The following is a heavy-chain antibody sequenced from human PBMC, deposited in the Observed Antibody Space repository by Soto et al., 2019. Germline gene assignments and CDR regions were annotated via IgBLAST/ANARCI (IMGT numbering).Heavy chain of an antibody. CDR2: ISAYNGNT. V-gene: IGHV1-18*01. CDR3: AREEDSGYDFGPHYYGMDV. D-gene: IGHD5-12*01. J-gene: IGHJ6*02. CDR1: GYTFTSYG. Sequence: ASVKVSCKASGYTFTSYGISWVRQAPGQGLEWMGWISAYNGNTNYAQKLQGRVTMTTDTSTSTAYMELRSLRSDDTAVYYCAREEDSGYDFGPHYYGMDVWGQGTTVTVSS.